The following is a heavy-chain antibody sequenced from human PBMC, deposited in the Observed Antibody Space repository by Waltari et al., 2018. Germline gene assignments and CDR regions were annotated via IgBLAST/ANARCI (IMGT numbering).Heavy chain of an antibody. CDR2: IYYSGST. CDR3: ARAGSSTPNWFDP. D-gene: IGHD1-26*01. CDR1: GGSISSYY. J-gene: IGHJ5*02. V-gene: IGHV4-59*01. Sequence: QVQLQESGPGLVKPSETLSLTCTVSGGSISSYYWSWIRQPPGKGLEWIGYIYYSGSTNYNPARKSRVTISVETSKNQFSLKLSSVTAADTAVYYCARAGSSTPNWFDPWGQGTLVTVSS.